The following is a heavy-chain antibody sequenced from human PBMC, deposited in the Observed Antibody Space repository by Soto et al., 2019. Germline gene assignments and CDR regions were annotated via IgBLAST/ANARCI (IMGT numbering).Heavy chain of an antibody. V-gene: IGHV6-1*01. Sequence: SQTLSLTCAISGDSVSSNSAAWNWIRQSPSRGLEWLGRTYYRSKWYNDYAVSVKSRITINPDTSKNQFSLQLNSVTPEDTAVYYCARGGSNYDFCSGSMQDGFTPWVQATLVTV. D-gene: IGHD3-3*01. CDR3: ARGGSNYDFCSGSMQDGFTP. CDR1: GDSVSSNSAA. J-gene: IGHJ5*02. CDR2: TYYRSKWYN.